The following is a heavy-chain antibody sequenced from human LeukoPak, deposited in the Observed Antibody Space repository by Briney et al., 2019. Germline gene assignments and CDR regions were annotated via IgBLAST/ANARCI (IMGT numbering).Heavy chain of an antibody. CDR3: ARTSLRWGVYWYLDL. CDR1: GGSISSYY. Sequence: AATLSLTCTVSGGSISSYYWSWIRQPPGKGLEWIGYIYYTGSTNYSPSLKSRVTLSVDTSKNHFSLKLSSVTAADTAVYYCARTSLRWGVYWYLDLWGRGTLVTVSS. V-gene: IGHV4-59*01. CDR2: IYYTGST. D-gene: IGHD4-23*01. J-gene: IGHJ2*01.